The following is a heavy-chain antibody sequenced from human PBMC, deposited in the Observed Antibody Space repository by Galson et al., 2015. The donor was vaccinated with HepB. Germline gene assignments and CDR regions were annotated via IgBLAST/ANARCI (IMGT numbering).Heavy chain of an antibody. V-gene: IGHV3-23*01. Sequence: SLRLSCAASGFTFSSYAMSWVRQAPGKGLEWVSAISGSGGSTYYADSVKGRFTISRDNSKNTLYLQMNSLRAEDTAVYYCAKDSDRDIVVVPAATPRHFDYWGQGTLVTVSS. CDR3: AKDSDRDIVVVPAATPRHFDY. D-gene: IGHD2-2*01. J-gene: IGHJ4*02. CDR1: GFTFSSYA. CDR2: ISGSGGST.